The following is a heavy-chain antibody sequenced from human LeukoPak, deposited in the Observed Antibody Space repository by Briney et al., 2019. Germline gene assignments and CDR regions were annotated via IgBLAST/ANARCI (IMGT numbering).Heavy chain of an antibody. CDR1: GFTFRSYD. V-gene: IGHV3-30*18. D-gene: IGHD6-13*01. CDR2: IAYDGSNK. J-gene: IGHJ2*01. Sequence: GRSRRLSCAASGFTFRSYDMHWVRQAPGKGLQWVAVIAYDGSNKYHTDSVKGRFTISRDNSKNTLYLQMNSLRAEDTAVYYCAKDSEIAAAGSYWYFDLWGRGTLVTVSS. CDR3: AKDSEIAAAGSYWYFDL.